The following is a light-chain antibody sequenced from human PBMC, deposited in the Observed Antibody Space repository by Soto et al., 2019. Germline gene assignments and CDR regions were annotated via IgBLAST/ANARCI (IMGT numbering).Light chain of an antibody. Sequence: QSVLTQPPSVSGAPGQRVTISCTGTSCNIGGDYDVPWYQQHPGKAPKLLIYGNSNRPSGVPDRFSGSKSGTSASLTITGLQAEDEADYYCQSYDSSLSGLVFGAGTKVTVL. CDR3: QSYDSSLSGLV. CDR2: GNS. J-gene: IGLJ1*01. V-gene: IGLV1-40*01. CDR1: SCNIGGDYD.